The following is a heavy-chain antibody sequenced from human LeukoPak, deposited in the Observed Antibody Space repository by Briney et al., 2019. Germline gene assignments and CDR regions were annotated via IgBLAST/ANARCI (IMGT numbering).Heavy chain of an antibody. CDR2: INHSGST. D-gene: IGHD2-15*01. V-gene: IGHV4-34*01. CDR1: GGSFSGYY. CDR3: ARGPPRGYCSGGSCYPVREYYFDY. J-gene: IGHJ4*02. Sequence: SETLSLTCAVYGGSFSGYYWSWIRQPPGKGLEWIGEINHSGSTNYNPSLKSRVTISVDTSKNQFSLKLSSVTAADTAVYYCARGPPRGYCSGGSCYPVREYYFDYWGQGTLVTVSS.